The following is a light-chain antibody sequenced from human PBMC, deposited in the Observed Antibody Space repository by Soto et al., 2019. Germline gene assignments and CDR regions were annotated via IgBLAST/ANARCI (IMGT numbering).Light chain of an antibody. J-gene: IGKJ2*01. V-gene: IGKV1-5*01. Sequence: DIPLTQSPSTLSASVGDRVTITCRASQSVFIWLAWYQQKPGRAPKFLIFDGTTLENGVPSRFSGGVFETECTLSISSLQPDDFATYYGPHYSGYSFAFGQGTKQ. CDR2: DGT. CDR3: PHYSGYSFA. CDR1: QSVFIW.